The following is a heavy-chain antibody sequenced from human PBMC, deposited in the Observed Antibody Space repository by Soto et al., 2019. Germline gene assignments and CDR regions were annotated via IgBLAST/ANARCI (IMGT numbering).Heavy chain of an antibody. D-gene: IGHD2-21*02. CDR3: ATEELCDDDCYFFKH. Sequence: EVQLLETGGGSVHVGGSLRLSCAVSGFNLRNYEMNWVRQVPGKGLEWISKISGSNNNIYYADSVQGRFTISRDNANNVLFLQMNSLRAEDTATYHCATEELCDDDCYFFKHWGQGTLVTVSS. J-gene: IGHJ4*02. CDR1: GFNLRNYE. V-gene: IGHV3-48*03. CDR2: ISGSNNNI.